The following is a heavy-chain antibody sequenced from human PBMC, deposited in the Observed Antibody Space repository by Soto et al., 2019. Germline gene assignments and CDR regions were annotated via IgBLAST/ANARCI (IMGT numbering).Heavy chain of an antibody. Sequence: QVQLQESGPGLVKPSETLSLTCTVSGGSISTYYWNWIRQSAGKGLEWIGRVYISGSTNYHPSLKSRVATSVDTSNNQFSLKVTSVTAADTALYYCARGGRDGFDIWGQGTMVTVSS. CDR3: ARGGRDGFDI. J-gene: IGHJ3*02. CDR2: VYISGST. V-gene: IGHV4-4*07. CDR1: GGSISTYY.